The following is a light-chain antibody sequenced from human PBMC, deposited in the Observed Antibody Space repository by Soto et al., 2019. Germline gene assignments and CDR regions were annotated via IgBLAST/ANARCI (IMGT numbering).Light chain of an antibody. CDR1: SSDVGSYKF. CDR3: CSYAGSSTLV. Sequence: QSALTQPASVSGSPGQSITISRTGTSSDVGSYKFVSWYQQHPGKAPKLMIYEGSKRPSGVSNRFSGSKSGNTASLTISGLQAEDEADYYCCSYAGSSTLVFGGGTKVTVL. J-gene: IGLJ2*01. V-gene: IGLV2-23*01. CDR2: EGS.